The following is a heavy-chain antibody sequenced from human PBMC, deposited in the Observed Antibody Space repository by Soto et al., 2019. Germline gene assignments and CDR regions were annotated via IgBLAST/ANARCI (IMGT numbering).Heavy chain of an antibody. CDR2: ISWNSVNI. Sequence: GGSLRLSCAASGFTFDDYALHWVRQAPGKGLEWVSGISWNSVNIDYADSVKGRFTISRDNAKNSLYLQMNSLRAEDTALYYCAKDINAVRFTTTPPLFQYWGQGTLVTVSS. CDR3: AKDINAVRFTTTPPLFQY. J-gene: IGHJ4*02. D-gene: IGHD3-3*01. CDR1: GFTFDDYA. V-gene: IGHV3-9*01.